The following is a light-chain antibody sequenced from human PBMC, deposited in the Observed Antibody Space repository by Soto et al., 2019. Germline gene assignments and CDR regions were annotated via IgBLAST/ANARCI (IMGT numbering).Light chain of an antibody. CDR1: SSDVGDYNY. Sequence: QPVLTQPASVSGSPGQSITISCTGTSSDVGDYNYVSWYQQHPGKAPKLMIYDVNNRPSGVSNRFSGSKSGNTASLTISGLQAEDEADYFCSSYTSTGTLVVLGGGTKLTVL. V-gene: IGLV2-14*03. J-gene: IGLJ2*01. CDR2: DVN. CDR3: SSYTSTGTLVV.